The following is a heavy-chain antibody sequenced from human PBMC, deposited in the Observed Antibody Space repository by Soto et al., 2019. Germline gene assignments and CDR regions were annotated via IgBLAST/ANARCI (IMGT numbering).Heavy chain of an antibody. V-gene: IGHV4-39*01. CDR3: ARRNVATIRSYFDY. CDR1: GGSISSSSYY. J-gene: IGHJ4*02. CDR2: IYYSGST. Sequence: SETLSLTCTVSGGSISSSSYYWGWHRQPPGKGLEWIGSIYYSGSTYYNPSLKSRVTISVDTSKNQFSLKLSSVTAADTAVYYCARRNVATIRSYFDYWGQGTLVTVSS. D-gene: IGHD5-12*01.